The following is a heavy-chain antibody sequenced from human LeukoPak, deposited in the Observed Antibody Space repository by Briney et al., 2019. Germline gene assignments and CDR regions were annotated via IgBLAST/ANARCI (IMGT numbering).Heavy chain of an antibody. CDR1: GFTFSSYN. CDR3: ARETKDYFDTTGYYADAFDI. V-gene: IGHV3-21*01. D-gene: IGHD3-22*01. CDR2: ISSTSRSYI. J-gene: IGHJ3*02. Sequence: GGSLRLSCAASGFTFSSYNMNWVRQAPGKGLEWVSSISSTSRSYIYYADSVKGRFTISRDNAKNSLYLQMNSLRAEDTAVYYCARETKDYFDTTGYYADAFDIWGRGTMVTVSS.